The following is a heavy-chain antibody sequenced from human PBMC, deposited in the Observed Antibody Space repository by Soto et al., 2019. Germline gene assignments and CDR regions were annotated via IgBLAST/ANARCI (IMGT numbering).Heavy chain of an antibody. CDR3: ATEPIYYNDGSGYYPLGH. V-gene: IGHV1-18*04. D-gene: IGHD3-22*01. CDR2: ISAHNGDT. J-gene: IGHJ4*02. CDR1: GSSFATYG. Sequence: QVQLVQSGAEVKKPGASVKVSCKASGSSFATYGFSWVRQAPGQGLECVGWISAHNGDTHYSQTFQGRVTLTTDTSTNTGYMELRSLTSDDTAVYFCATEPIYYNDGSGYYPLGHWGQGTLVTVSS.